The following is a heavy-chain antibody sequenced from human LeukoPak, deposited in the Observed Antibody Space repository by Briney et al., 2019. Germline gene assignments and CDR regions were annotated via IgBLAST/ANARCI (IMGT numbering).Heavy chain of an antibody. CDR2: ISGNGHA. J-gene: IGHJ6*03. V-gene: IGHV3-23*01. D-gene: IGHD2-2*01. CDR1: GFTLSSCA. CDR3: AKDRCSNGIGCLYYYMDV. Sequence: PGGSLRLSCAASGFTLSSCAMDWVRQAPGKGQEWVSAISGNGHAYYADSVKGRFTISRDNSKNTLYLQMNSLRAEDTAVYYCAKDRCSNGIGCLYYYMDVWGKGTTVTISS.